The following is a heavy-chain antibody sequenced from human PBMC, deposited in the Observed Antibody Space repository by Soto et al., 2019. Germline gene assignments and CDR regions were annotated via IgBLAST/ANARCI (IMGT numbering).Heavy chain of an antibody. V-gene: IGHV4-30-2*01. J-gene: IGHJ4*02. CDR2: LYHGERT. CDR3: ARSVDFWSGSSPYYFDY. Sequence: PSETLSLTCAVSGGPISDGIYSWSWIRQPPGKGLEWIGYLYHGERTYYNPSLKSRVTISLHTSKRQFSLNLSSVTAADTAVYYCARSVDFWSGSSPYYFDYWGQGALVT. D-gene: IGHD3-3*01. CDR1: GGPISDGIYS.